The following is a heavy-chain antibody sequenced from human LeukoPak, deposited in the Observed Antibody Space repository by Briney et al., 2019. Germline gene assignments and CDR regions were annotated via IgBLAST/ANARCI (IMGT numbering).Heavy chain of an antibody. J-gene: IGHJ4*02. CDR2: INPNSGGT. CDR1: GYTFTGYY. CDR3: ARDRYYYDSSGYSRTGFDY. V-gene: IGHV1-2*06. Sequence: ASVKVSCKASGYTFTGYYMHRVRQAPGQGLEWMGRINPNSGGTNYAQKFQGRVTMTRDTSISTAYMELSRLRSDDTAVYYCARDRYYYDSSGYSRTGFDYWAREPWSPSPQ. D-gene: IGHD3-22*01.